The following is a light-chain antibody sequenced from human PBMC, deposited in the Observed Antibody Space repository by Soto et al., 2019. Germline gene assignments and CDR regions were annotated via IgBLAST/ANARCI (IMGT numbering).Light chain of an antibody. Sequence: EIMLTQSPGTLSLSPGERATLSCRASQSVSRRYLAWYQQKPGQAPRLLIYGASSRATGIPDRFSGSGSETDFTLTITRLEPEDFAVYYCQQYDISPLTFGGGTKVDIK. V-gene: IGKV3-20*01. J-gene: IGKJ4*01. CDR3: QQYDISPLT. CDR2: GAS. CDR1: QSVSRRY.